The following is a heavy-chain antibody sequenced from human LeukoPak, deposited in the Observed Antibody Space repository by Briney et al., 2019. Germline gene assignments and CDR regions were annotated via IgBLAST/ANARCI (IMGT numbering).Heavy chain of an antibody. Sequence: GGSLRLSCVASGVTFSNYWMHWVRQAPGKGLVWVSYIHSDGTTRNYADSVRGRFTISRDNAKNTLYLQMNSLRAEDTAVYYCARDSSLPDYWGQGTLVTVFS. D-gene: IGHD1-14*01. CDR3: ARDSSLPDY. V-gene: IGHV3-74*01. J-gene: IGHJ4*02. CDR2: IHSDGTTR. CDR1: GVTFSNYW.